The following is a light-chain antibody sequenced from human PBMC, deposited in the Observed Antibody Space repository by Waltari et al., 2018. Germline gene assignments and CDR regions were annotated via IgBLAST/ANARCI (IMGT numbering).Light chain of an antibody. CDR3: QQYGSSVLYT. Sequence: RARQNLQRSCLACDQHTPGPPPKLLIYGASIRATGIPDRFSGSGSGTDFTLTISRLEPEDFAVYYCQQYGSSVLYTLGQGTRLEIK. J-gene: IGKJ2*01. V-gene: IGKV3-20*01. CDR1: QNLQRSC. CDR2: GAS.